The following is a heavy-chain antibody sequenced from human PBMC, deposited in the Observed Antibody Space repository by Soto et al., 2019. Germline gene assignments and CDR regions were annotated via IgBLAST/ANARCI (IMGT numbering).Heavy chain of an antibody. D-gene: IGHD4-4*01. CDR1: GGSVSSAGYY. CDR2: VHPSGTT. Sequence: SETLSLTCTVSGGSVSSAGYYWTWIRQPPGKGLDWIGSVHPSGTTRYNPSLEGRVTISVDTPTNQFSLNLRSVTPADTAVYYCARGPDYSKTGYWGQGTLVTVSS. J-gene: IGHJ4*02. CDR3: ARGPDYSKTGY. V-gene: IGHV4-61*08.